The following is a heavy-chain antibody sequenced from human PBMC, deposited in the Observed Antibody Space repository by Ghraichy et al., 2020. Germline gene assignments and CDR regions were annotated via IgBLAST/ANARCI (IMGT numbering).Heavy chain of an antibody. CDR3: AKDRRHRDGNDY. D-gene: IGHD5-24*01. Sequence: GGSLRLSCVVSGFSFRNHWMCWVRQAPGKGLEWVANIKEDGGEKYYVDSVKGRFTISRDNAKNSLYLQMNSLRAEDTAVYYCAKDRRHRDGNDYWGQGTLVTVSS. CDR1: GFSFRNHW. J-gene: IGHJ4*02. V-gene: IGHV3-7*03. CDR2: IKEDGGEK.